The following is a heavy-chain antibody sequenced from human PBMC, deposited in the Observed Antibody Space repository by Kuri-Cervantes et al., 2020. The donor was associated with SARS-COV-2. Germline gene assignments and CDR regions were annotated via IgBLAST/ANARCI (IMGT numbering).Heavy chain of an antibody. J-gene: IGHJ3*02. CDR3: ARDYSSGGTGVYAFDI. D-gene: IGHD6-19*01. CDR2: IYYSGST. Sequence: SQTLSLTCAVYGGSFSSYYWSWIRQPPGKGLEWIGYIYYSGSTNYNPSLKSRVTISVDTSKNQFSLKLSSVTAADTAMYYCARDYSSGGTGVYAFDIWGQGIMVTVSS. V-gene: IGHV4-59*01. CDR1: GGSFSSYY.